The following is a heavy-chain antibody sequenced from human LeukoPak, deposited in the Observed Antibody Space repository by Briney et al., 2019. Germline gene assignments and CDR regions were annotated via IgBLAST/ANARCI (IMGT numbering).Heavy chain of an antibody. J-gene: IGHJ6*03. CDR2: ISWNSGSM. D-gene: IGHD6-19*01. Sequence: PGGSLRLSCAASGFTFDDYAMHWVRQAPGKGLEWVSGISWNSGSMDYADSVKGRFTISRDNAKNSLYLQMNSLRAEDTAVYYCAKDVYSSGWYHYYYYMDVWGKGTTVTVSS. CDR1: GFTFDDYA. V-gene: IGHV3-9*01. CDR3: AKDVYSSGWYHYYYYMDV.